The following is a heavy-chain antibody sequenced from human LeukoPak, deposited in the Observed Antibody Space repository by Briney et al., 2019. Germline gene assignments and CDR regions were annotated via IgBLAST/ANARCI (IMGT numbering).Heavy chain of an antibody. D-gene: IGHD3-22*01. J-gene: IGHJ4*02. V-gene: IGHV4-34*01. CDR1: GGSFSSYY. CDR3: ASIYDSNGHYYVVRDY. Sequence: SETLSLTCAVYGGSFSSYYWSWIRQPPGKGLEWIGEINHTGGTNYNPSLKSRVTISVDTSKNQFSLKLSSVTAADTAVYYCASIYDSNGHYYVVRDYWGQGTLVTVSS. CDR2: INHTGGT.